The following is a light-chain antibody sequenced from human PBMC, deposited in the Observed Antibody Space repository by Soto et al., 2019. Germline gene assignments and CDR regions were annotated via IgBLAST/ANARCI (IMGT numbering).Light chain of an antibody. Sequence: EIVMTQSPATLSVSPGERATLSCRASXXXXXXLAWYQHKPGQSPRLLMYGASIRAXXFPARFSGRGSGTEXXXXIXXXXXEXSAVYYCQQYDKWPRTFGQGTKVEIK. J-gene: IGKJ1*01. CDR1: XXXXXX. V-gene: IGKV3-15*01. CDR3: QQYDKWPRT. CDR2: GAS.